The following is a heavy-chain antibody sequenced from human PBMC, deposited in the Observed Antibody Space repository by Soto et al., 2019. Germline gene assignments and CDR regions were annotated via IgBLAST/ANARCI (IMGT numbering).Heavy chain of an antibody. Sequence: EVQLVETGGGLVQPGRSLRLSCAASGFTFDDYAMHWVRQAPGKGLEWVSGISWNSGSIGYAGSVKGRFTISRDNDKKYLYLQMNSLRAEDTALYYCAKGGKEARSLFDCWGQRTLVTVSS. V-gene: IGHV3-9*01. CDR2: ISWNSGSI. CDR3: AKGGKEARSLFDC. D-gene: IGHD6-6*01. CDR1: GFTFDDYA. J-gene: IGHJ4*02.